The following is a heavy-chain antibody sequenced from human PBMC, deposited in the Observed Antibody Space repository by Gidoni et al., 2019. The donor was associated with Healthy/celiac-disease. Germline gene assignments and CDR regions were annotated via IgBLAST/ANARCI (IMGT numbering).Heavy chain of an antibody. Sequence: EVQLVESGGGLVQPGGSLRLSCAASGFTFSSYWMSWVRQAPGKGLEWVANIKQDGSEKYYVDSVKGRFTISRDNAKNSLYLQMNSLRAEDTAVYYCARHTKFGELAYYFDYWGQGTLVTVSS. D-gene: IGHD3-10*01. CDR3: ARHTKFGELAYYFDY. V-gene: IGHV3-7*03. CDR1: GFTFSSYW. CDR2: IKQDGSEK. J-gene: IGHJ4*02.